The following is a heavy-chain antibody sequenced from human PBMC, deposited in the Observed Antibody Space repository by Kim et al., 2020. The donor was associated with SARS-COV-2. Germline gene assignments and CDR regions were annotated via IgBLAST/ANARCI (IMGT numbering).Heavy chain of an antibody. D-gene: IGHD1-1*01. CDR2: T. Sequence: TDSNPTLKSPVPISVDTSKNQFSLKVSSVTAADTAVYYCARDRGLTTFDYWGQGTLVTVSS. J-gene: IGHJ4*02. CDR3: ARDRGLTTFDY. V-gene: IGHV4-30-2*04.